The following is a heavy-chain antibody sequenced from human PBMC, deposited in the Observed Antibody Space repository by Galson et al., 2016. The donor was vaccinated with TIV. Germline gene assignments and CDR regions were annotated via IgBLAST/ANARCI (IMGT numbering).Heavy chain of an antibody. CDR2: TYCRSRCYY. Sequence: CAISGDSVSSNSAAWNWIRQSPSRGLEWLGRTYCRSRCYYDYAVSVKSRITIESDTSKNQFSLQLNSVTSEDTAVYYCARAAGRNGATCHVTCESFEFWGQGTKVTVSS. CDR3: ARAAGRNGATCHVTCESFEF. CDR1: GDSVSSNSAA. V-gene: IGHV6-1*01. J-gene: IGHJ3*01. D-gene: IGHD1-26*01.